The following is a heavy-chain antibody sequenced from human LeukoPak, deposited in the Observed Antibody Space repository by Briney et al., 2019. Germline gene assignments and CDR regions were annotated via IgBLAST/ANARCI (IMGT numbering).Heavy chain of an antibody. CDR2: ISSGGTGK. D-gene: IGHD2/OR15-2a*01. CDR1: GFTFSSYE. Sequence: GGSLRLSCAASGFTFSSYEMNWARQAPGKGLEWVSYISSGGTGKYYADSVKGRFTISRDNAKNSLYLQMNSLRAEDTAIYYCARVINFYYYMDVWGKGTTVTISS. CDR3: ARVINFYYYMDV. V-gene: IGHV3-48*03. J-gene: IGHJ6*03.